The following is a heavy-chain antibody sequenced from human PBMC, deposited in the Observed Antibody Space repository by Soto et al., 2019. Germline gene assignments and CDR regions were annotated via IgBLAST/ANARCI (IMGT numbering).Heavy chain of an antibody. CDR3: ARAPPLVGTTRFDY. J-gene: IGHJ4*02. Sequence: GASVKVSCKASGYTFTDYYVHWVRQAPGQGLEWMGWINPNSGGTNFAQKFQGRVTMTRYTSISTAYLELSRLRSDDTAVYYCARAPPLVGTTRFDYWGQGTLVTVSS. D-gene: IGHD1-26*01. V-gene: IGHV1-2*02. CDR2: INPNSGGT. CDR1: GYTFTDYY.